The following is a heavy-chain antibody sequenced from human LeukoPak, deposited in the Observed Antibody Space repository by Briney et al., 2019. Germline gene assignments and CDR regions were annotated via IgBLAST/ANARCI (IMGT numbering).Heavy chain of an antibody. CDR1: GGSISSSSYY. CDR2: IYYSGST. Sequence: SETLSLTCTVSGGSISSSSYYWGWIRQPPGKGLEWIGSIYYSGSTYYNPSLKSRVTISVDTSKNQFSLKLSSVTAADTAVYYCARWDRYYFDYWGQGTLVTVSS. CDR3: ARWDRYYFDY. V-gene: IGHV4-39*07. J-gene: IGHJ4*02. D-gene: IGHD1-26*01.